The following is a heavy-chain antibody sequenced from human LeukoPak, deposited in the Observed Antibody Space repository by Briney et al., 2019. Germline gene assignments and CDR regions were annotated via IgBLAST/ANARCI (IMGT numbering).Heavy chain of an antibody. D-gene: IGHD3-22*01. Sequence: GGSLRLSCAASGFTFSIYEMNWVRQAPGKGLEWVSYISSSGSTIYYADSVKGRFTISRDNAKNSLYLQMNSLRAEDTAVYYCARDGYYYDSSGYYSSSEAFDIWGQGTMVTVSS. J-gene: IGHJ3*02. V-gene: IGHV3-48*03. CDR1: GFTFSIYE. CDR3: ARDGYYYDSSGYYSSSEAFDI. CDR2: ISSSGSTI.